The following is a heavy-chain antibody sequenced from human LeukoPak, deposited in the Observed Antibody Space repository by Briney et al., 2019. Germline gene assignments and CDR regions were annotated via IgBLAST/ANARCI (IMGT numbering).Heavy chain of an antibody. J-gene: IGHJ6*02. CDR3: ARHGPTSGPSYYYYYYGMDV. V-gene: IGHV4-59*08. Sequence: SETLSLTCTVSGGSISSYYWSWIRQPPGKGLEWIGYIYYSGSTNYNPSLKSRVTISVDTSKNQFSLKLSSVTAADTAVYYCARHGPTSGPSYYYYYYGMDVWGQGTTVTVSS. D-gene: IGHD2-15*01. CDR1: GGSISSYY. CDR2: IYYSGST.